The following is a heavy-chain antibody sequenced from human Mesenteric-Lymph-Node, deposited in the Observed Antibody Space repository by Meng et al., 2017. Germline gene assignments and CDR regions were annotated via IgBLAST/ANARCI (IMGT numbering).Heavy chain of an antibody. J-gene: IGHJ4*02. D-gene: IGHD5-12*01. CDR3: ATWRGNHYQFDY. Sequence: ESLKISCAASGFTFSSYWMHWVRQAPGKGLEWVSSMSGNGNYIYYADSVKGRFTISRDNAKNSLYLQMNSLRVEDTAVYYCATWRGNHYQFDYWGQGTLVTVSS. V-gene: IGHV3-21*01. CDR2: MSGNGNYI. CDR1: GFTFSSYW.